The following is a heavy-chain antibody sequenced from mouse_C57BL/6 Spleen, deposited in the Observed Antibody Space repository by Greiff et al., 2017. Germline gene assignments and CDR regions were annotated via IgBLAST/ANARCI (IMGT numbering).Heavy chain of an antibody. CDR2: IYPGSGST. D-gene: IGHD4-1*01. CDR1: GYTFTSYW. J-gene: IGHJ2*01. CDR3: ARGLGERDYFDY. Sequence: QVHVKQPGAELVKPGASVKMSCKASGYTFTSYWITWVKQRPGQGLEWIGDIYPGSGSTNYNEKFKSKATLTVDTSSSTAYMQLSSLTSEDSAVYYCARGLGERDYFDYWGQGTTLTVSS. V-gene: IGHV1-55*01.